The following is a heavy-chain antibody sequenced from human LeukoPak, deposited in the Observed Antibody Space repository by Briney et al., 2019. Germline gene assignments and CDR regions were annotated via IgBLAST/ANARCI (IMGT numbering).Heavy chain of an antibody. CDR2: INNVASHI. V-gene: IGHV3-21*01. D-gene: IGHD5-12*01. CDR3: ARDPTQWLRYGHFDY. Sequence: GGSLRLSCAASGFTFITYAMTWVRQAPGKGLEWVSSINNVASHIYYADSVKGRFTISRDNAKNSLYLQMNSLRAEDTAVYYCARDPTQWLRYGHFDYWGQGTLVTVSS. CDR1: GFTFITYA. J-gene: IGHJ4*02.